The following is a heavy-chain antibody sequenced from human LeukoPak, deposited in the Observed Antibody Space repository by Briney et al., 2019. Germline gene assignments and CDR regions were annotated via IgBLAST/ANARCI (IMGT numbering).Heavy chain of an antibody. CDR1: GFTFSSYA. J-gene: IGHJ4*02. CDR2: ISYDGSNK. CDR3: ARGGGLAIDY. V-gene: IGHV3-30-3*01. D-gene: IGHD5-12*01. Sequence: GGSLRLSCAASGFTFSSYAMHWVRQAPGKGLEWVAVISYDGSNKYYADSVKGRFTISRDNSKNTLYLQMNSLRAEDTAVYYCARGGGLAIDYWGQGTLVTVSS.